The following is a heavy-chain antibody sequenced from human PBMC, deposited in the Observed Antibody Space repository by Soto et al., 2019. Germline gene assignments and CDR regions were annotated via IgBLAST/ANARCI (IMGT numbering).Heavy chain of an antibody. CDR3: ARVAGSRDGYNYYFDY. CDR1: GGSISSYY. J-gene: IGHJ4*02. D-gene: IGHD5-12*01. Sequence: PSETLSLTCTVSGGSISSYYWSWIRQPPGKGLEWIGYIYYSGSTNYNPSLKSRVTISVDTSKNQFSLKLSSVTAADTAVYYCARVAGSRDGYNYYFDYWGQGTLVTVSS. V-gene: IGHV4-59*01. CDR2: IYYSGST.